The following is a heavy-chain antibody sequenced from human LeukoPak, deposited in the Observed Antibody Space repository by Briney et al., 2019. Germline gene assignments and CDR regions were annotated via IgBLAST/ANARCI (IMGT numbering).Heavy chain of an antibody. J-gene: IGHJ4*02. CDR3: ARVPYDSSGYYFDY. CDR2: IYYSGST. V-gene: IGHV4-30-4*01. CDR1: GGSISSGDYY. D-gene: IGHD3-22*01. Sequence: SQTLSITCTVSGGSISSGDYYWSWIRQPPGKGLEWIGYIYYSGSTYYNPSLKSRVTISVDTSKNQFSLKLSSVTAADTAVYYCARVPYDSSGYYFDYWGQGTLVTVSS.